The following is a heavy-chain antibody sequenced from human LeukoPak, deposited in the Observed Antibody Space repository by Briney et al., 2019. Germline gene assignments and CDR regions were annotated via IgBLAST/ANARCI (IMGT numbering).Heavy chain of an antibody. CDR1: GYSFSDYY. J-gene: IGHJ5*02. CDR3: ARDSAVVAAALWFDP. V-gene: IGHV1-2*07. Sequence: ASVKVSCKTSGYSFSDYYIHWVRQAPGQGLEQMGWINPKSSGRNYALKFQGRVTMTKDTSTSTAYLELSSLRSDDTAVYYCARDSAVVAAALWFDPWGQGTLVTVSS. CDR2: INPKSSGR. D-gene: IGHD2-15*01.